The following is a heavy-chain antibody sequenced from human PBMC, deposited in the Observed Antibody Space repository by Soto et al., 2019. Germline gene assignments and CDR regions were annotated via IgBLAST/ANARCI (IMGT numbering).Heavy chain of an antibody. Sequence: QVQLVQSGADVKKPGSSVKVSCQASGVTFSSETLGWVRQAPGQGLEWAGGIIPLFGTASYAQKFQGRVTMTADKSTGTVYMELSSLRSDDTAVYFCATEVGESPASPFDAWGQGTLVTVSS. CDR2: IIPLFGTA. CDR1: GVTFSSET. V-gene: IGHV1-69*06. D-gene: IGHD1-26*01. J-gene: IGHJ4*02. CDR3: ATEVGESPASPFDA.